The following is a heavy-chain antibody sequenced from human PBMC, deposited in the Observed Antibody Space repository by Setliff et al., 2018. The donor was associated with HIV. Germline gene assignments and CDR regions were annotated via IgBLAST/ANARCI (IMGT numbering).Heavy chain of an antibody. Sequence: SETLSLTCAVYGGSLSGYHWSWIRQSPEKGLEWIGEINHSGSTNYNPSLKSRVTMSVDTSKRQFFLNLSSATTADTAMYYCVRPSFGIGGGSMFDSWGQGIVVTVSS. CDR2: INHSGST. CDR1: GGSLSGYH. CDR3: VRPSFGIGGGSMFDS. J-gene: IGHJ4*02. D-gene: IGHD3-3*01. V-gene: IGHV4-34*01.